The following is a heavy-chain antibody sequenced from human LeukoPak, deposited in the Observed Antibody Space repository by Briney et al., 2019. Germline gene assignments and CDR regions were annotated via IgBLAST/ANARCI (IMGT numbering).Heavy chain of an antibody. J-gene: IGHJ4*02. Sequence: SGGSLRLSCAASGFTFSSYAMHWVRQAPGKGLEWVAVISYDGSNKYYADSVKGRFTISRDNSKNTLYLQMNSLRAEDTAVYYCARDKRMVRGVIGFGDYWGQGTLVTVSS. D-gene: IGHD3-10*01. V-gene: IGHV3-30-3*01. CDR3: ARDKRMVRGVIGFGDY. CDR2: ISYDGSNK. CDR1: GFTFSSYA.